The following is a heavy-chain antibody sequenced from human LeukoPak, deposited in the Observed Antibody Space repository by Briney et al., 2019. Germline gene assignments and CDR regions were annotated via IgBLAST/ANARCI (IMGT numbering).Heavy chain of an antibody. CDR3: ARDLCSGGSCYLDY. CDR1: GLTFSSYD. D-gene: IGHD2-15*01. Sequence: PGGSLRLSCAASGLTFSSYDMSWVRQAPGKGLQWVSAISGSGGSTYYADSVKGRFTISRDNSKNTLYLQMNSLRAEDTAVYYCARDLCSGGSCYLDYWGQGTLVTVSS. CDR2: ISGSGGST. V-gene: IGHV3-23*01. J-gene: IGHJ4*02.